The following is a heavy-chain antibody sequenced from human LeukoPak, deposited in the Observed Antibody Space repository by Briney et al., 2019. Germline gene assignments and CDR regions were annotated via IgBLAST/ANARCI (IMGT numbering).Heavy chain of an antibody. CDR1: GFSFSNAW. D-gene: IGHD6-13*01. J-gene: IGHJ5*02. CDR2: ISSSSSYI. CDR3: ARDRDSSSSGWFDP. Sequence: PRGSLRLSCAAFGFSFSNAWMNWVRQAPGKGLEWVSSISSSSSYIYYADSVKGRFTISRDNAKNSPYLQMNSLGAEDTAVYYCARDRDSSSSGWFDPWGQGTLVTVSS. V-gene: IGHV3-21*01.